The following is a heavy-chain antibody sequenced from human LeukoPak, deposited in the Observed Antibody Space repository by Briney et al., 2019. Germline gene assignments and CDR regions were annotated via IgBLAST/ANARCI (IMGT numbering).Heavy chain of an antibody. CDR2: INHSGST. Sequence: SETLSPTCAVYGGSFSSYYWSWIRQPPGKGLEWIGEINHSGSTNYNPSLKSRVTISVDTSKNQFSLKLSSVTAADTAVYYCARRRTEDIVVVPAASAAFDIWGQGTMVTVSS. V-gene: IGHV4-34*01. D-gene: IGHD2-2*01. J-gene: IGHJ3*02. CDR1: GGSFSSYY. CDR3: ARRRTEDIVVVPAASAAFDI.